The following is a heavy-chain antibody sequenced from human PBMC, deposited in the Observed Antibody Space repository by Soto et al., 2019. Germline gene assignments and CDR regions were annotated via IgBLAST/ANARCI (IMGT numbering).Heavy chain of an antibody. J-gene: IGHJ4*02. V-gene: IGHV4-4*02. CDR1: GGSISSSNW. CDR3: ARLAAAGPSFDY. Sequence: QVQPQESGPGLVKPSGTLSLTCAVSGGSISSSNWWSWVRQPPGKGLEWIGEIYHSGSTNYNPSLKSRXXIXVXMPKNQFSLKLSSVTAADTAVYYCARLAAAGPSFDYWGQGTLVTVSS. CDR2: IYHSGST. D-gene: IGHD6-13*01.